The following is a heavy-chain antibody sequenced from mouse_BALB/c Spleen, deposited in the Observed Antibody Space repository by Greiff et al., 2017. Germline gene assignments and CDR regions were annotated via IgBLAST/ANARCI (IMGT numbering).Heavy chain of an antibody. V-gene: IGHV14-3*02. CDR3: ARYGYSFAY. D-gene: IGHD2-2*01. CDR2: IDPANGNT. J-gene: IGHJ3*01. CDR1: GFNIKDTY. Sequence: EVKVVESGAELVKPGASVKLSCTASGFNIKDTYMHWVKQRPEQGLEWIGRIDPANGNTKYDPKFQGKATITADTSSNTAYLQLSSLTSEDTAVYYCARYGYSFAYWGQGTLVTVSA.